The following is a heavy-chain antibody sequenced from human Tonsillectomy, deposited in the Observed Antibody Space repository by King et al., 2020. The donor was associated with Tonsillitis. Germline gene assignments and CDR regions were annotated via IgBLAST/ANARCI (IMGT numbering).Heavy chain of an antibody. V-gene: IGHV4-39*01. CDR2: IYYSGST. Sequence: QLQESGPGLVKPSETLSLTCTVSGGSISSSSYYWGWIRQPPGKGLEWIGSIYYSGSTYYNPSLKSRVTISVDTSKNQFSLKLSSVTAADTAVYYCARHVRRRMSVIDPMYYFDYWGQGTLVTVSS. J-gene: IGHJ4*02. CDR3: ARHVRRRMSVIDPMYYFDY. D-gene: IGHD3-22*01. CDR1: GGSISSSSYY.